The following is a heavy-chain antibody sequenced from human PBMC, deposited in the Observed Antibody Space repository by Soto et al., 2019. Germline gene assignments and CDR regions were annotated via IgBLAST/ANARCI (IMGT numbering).Heavy chain of an antibody. Sequence: GGSLRLSCAASGFTFSSYAMSWVRQAPGKGLEWVSAISGSGGSTYYADSVKGRFTISRDNSKNTLYLQMNSLRAEDTAVYYCAKSGYYDSSGYYYFWGQGTLVTVSS. J-gene: IGHJ4*02. CDR1: GFTFSSYA. D-gene: IGHD3-22*01. V-gene: IGHV3-23*01. CDR3: AKSGYYDSSGYYYF. CDR2: ISGSGGST.